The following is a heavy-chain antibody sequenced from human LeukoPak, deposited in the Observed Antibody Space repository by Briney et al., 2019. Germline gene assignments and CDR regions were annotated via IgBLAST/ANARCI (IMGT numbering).Heavy chain of an antibody. J-gene: IGHJ4*02. Sequence: WASVTVSCKTSGYTSTTYGISWVRQAPGQGLGRMGWTYNTYTHYAQTLRDRLTMTTDTSTSTSYMELRSLRSGDTAAYYCARRAPSGWDIGLDYWGQGTLVTVSS. V-gene: IGHV1-18*01. CDR1: GYTSTTYG. CDR2: TYNTYT. D-gene: IGHD6-19*01. CDR3: ARRAPSGWDIGLDY.